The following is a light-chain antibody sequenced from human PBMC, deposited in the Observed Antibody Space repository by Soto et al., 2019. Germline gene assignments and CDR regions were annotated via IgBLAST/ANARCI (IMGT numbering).Light chain of an antibody. V-gene: IGLV2-11*01. J-gene: IGLJ1*01. CDR1: SSDVGGYDY. CDR2: DVT. Sequence: QSALTQPPSVSGSPGQSVTISCTGTSSDVGGYDYASWYQQRPGKAPKLLIYDVTKRPSGVPDRFSGSKSGNTASLTISGLQAEDEADFYCCSYGGSFPYVFGTGTKVTVL. CDR3: CSYGGSFPYV.